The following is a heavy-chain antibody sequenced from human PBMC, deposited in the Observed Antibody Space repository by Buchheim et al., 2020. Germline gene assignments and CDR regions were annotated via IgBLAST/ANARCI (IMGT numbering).Heavy chain of an antibody. J-gene: IGHJ4*02. CDR1: GESFSAYY. CDR3: AAQSTLGRTVADY. D-gene: IGHD7-27*01. CDR2: INHSGST. Sequence: QVRLQQWGAGLLKPSETLSLTCAVFGESFSAYYWSWIRQPPGKGLEWIGEINHSGSTNYNPSLKSRVTISVDTSKNQFYLKLTSLTAADTAVYYCAAQSTLGRTVADYWGQGTL. V-gene: IGHV4-34*01.